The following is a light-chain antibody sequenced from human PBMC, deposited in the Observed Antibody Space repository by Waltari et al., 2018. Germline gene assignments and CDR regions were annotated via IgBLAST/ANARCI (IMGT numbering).Light chain of an antibody. J-gene: IGKJ3*01. Sequence: EIVLTQSPGTLSLSPGERATLSCRASQSVNNYLAWFQQKPGQAPRLLIHGASSSATGIPDRISGSGSGTGFTLTISGLEPQDFAVYYCQQYSSSPLTFGPGTKVDIK. CDR1: QSVNNY. CDR3: QQYSSSPLT. V-gene: IGKV3-20*01. CDR2: GAS.